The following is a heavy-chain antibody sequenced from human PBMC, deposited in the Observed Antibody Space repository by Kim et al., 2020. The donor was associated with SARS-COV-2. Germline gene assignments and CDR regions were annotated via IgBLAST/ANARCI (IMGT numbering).Heavy chain of an antibody. Sequence: TSYTPSLKSRVTMSVDTPKNQFSLKLNSVTAADTAVYYCSIRAQTVDFWGQGSLVTVSS. J-gene: IGHJ4*02. CDR2: T. CDR3: SIRAQTVDF. V-gene: IGHV4-61*06.